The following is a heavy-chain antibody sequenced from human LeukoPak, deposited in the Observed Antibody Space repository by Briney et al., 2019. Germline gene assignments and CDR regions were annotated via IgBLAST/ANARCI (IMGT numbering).Heavy chain of an antibody. CDR1: GFTYSDYW. V-gene: IGHV3-7*01. CDR2: INQYGSER. CDR3: VRDATRGGDLDH. D-gene: IGHD2-21*01. J-gene: IGHJ4*02. Sequence: GSLRLSCVASGFTYSDYWMMWVRQAPGKGLEWVAQINQYGSERYYVDSVRGRFTISRDNAKNSLDLQMNTLRVEDTAVYYCVRDATRGGDLDHWGQGTLVTVSS.